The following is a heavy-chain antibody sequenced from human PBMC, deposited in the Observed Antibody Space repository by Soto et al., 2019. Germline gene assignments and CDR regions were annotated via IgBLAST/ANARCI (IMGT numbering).Heavy chain of an antibody. Sequence: DTLSLTCTVSGGSISSYYWSWMRQPPGKGLEWIGYIYYSGSTNYNPSLKSRVTISVDTSKNQFSLKLSSVTAADTAVYYCAREGYSYGYNYFDYWGQGTLVTVSS. CDR1: GGSISSYY. CDR3: AREGYSYGYNYFDY. D-gene: IGHD5-18*01. J-gene: IGHJ4*02. V-gene: IGHV4-59*01. CDR2: IYYSGST.